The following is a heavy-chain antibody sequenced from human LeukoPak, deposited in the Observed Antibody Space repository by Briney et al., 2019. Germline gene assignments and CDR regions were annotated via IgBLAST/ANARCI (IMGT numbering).Heavy chain of an antibody. D-gene: IGHD6-13*01. Sequence: SETLSLTCTVSGGSISSYYWSWIRQPPGKGLEWIGYIYYSGRTNYNPSPKSRVTISVDTSKNQFSLKLNSVTAADTAVYYCARGYSDNWYIYWGQGTLVTVSS. CDR1: GGSISSYY. V-gene: IGHV4-59*08. CDR2: IYYSGRT. CDR3: ARGYSDNWYIY. J-gene: IGHJ4*02.